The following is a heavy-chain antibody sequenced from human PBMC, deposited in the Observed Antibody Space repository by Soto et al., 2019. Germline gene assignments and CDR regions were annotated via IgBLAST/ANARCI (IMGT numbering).Heavy chain of an antibody. D-gene: IGHD2-21*02. J-gene: IGHJ6*02. CDR3: ARCGGDFAEDYCYDGMDV. CDR2: IYPGDSDT. Sequence: PGESLKISCKGSGYSFTSYWIGLVRQMPGKGLEWMGIIYPGDSDTRYSPSFQGQVTISADKSISTAYLQWSSLKASDTAMYYCARCGGDFAEDYCYDGMDVWGQGTTVTVSS. CDR1: GYSFTSYW. V-gene: IGHV5-51*01.